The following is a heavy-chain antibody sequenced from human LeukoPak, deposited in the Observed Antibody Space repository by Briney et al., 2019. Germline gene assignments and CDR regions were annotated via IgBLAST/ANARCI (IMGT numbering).Heavy chain of an antibody. CDR3: ARVGGRGYSYGLDAFDI. CDR1: GVSFSGYY. J-gene: IGHJ3*02. Sequence: SETLSLTCAVYGVSFSGYYWSWIRQPPGKGLEWIGYIYYSGSTNYNPSLKSRVTISVDTSKNQFSLKLGSVTAADTAVYYCARVGGRGYSYGLDAFDIWGQGTMVTVSS. V-gene: IGHV4-59*01. D-gene: IGHD5-18*01. CDR2: IYYSGST.